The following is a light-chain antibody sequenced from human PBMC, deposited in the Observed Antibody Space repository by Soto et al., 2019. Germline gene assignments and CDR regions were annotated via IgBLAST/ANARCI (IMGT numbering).Light chain of an antibody. CDR1: QSVSSN. CDR3: QQYNNWPRT. V-gene: IGKV3-15*01. J-gene: IGKJ3*01. CDR2: GAS. Sequence: EIVMTQSPATLSVSPGERATLSCRASQSVSSNLAWYQQKPGQAPRLLIYGASTRATGIPARFSGSGSGTEFSLSISSLQAEDLAVYYCQQYNNWPRTVGRGTKVDSK.